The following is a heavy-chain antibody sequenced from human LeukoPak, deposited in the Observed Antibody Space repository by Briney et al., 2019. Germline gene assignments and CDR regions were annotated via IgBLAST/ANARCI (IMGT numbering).Heavy chain of an antibody. CDR3: AGGAGGGSWD. Sequence: GGSLRLSCAASGFIFSSYWMHWVRQAPGKGLVWVSRIDRDGSSTTYADSVKGRFTISRDNAKNTPYLQMNSLRAEDTAVYYCAGGAGGGSWDWGQGTLVTVSS. V-gene: IGHV3-74*01. D-gene: IGHD2-15*01. J-gene: IGHJ4*02. CDR2: IDRDGSST. CDR1: GFIFSSYW.